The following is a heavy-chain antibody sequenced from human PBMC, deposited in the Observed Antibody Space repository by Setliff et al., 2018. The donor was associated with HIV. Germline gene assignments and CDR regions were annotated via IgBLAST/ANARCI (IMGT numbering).Heavy chain of an antibody. CDR3: AKPLPTANGFDY. CDR2: FGYSGSDT. J-gene: IGHJ4*02. V-gene: IGHV3-23*01. Sequence: GGSLRLSCEGSGFDFSTYWMSWVRQAPGKGLEWVSTFGYSGSDTYYADSVKGRFTISRDNSKGILYLQMNSLRVEDTAMYYCAKPLPTANGFDYWGQGALVTVSS. D-gene: IGHD1-26*01. CDR1: GFDFSTYW.